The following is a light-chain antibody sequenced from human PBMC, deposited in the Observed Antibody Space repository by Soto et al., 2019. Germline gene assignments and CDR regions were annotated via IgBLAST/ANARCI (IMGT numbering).Light chain of an antibody. V-gene: IGLV2-14*01. Sequence: SVLTQPASVSGSPGQSITSPCTGTSSDVGGYNYVSWYQQHPGKAPKLMIYEVSNRPSGVSNRFSGSKSGNTASLTISGLQAEDEADYYCSSYTSSSTLVFGTGTKVTVL. CDR3: SSYTSSSTLV. CDR2: EVS. J-gene: IGLJ1*01. CDR1: SSDVGGYNY.